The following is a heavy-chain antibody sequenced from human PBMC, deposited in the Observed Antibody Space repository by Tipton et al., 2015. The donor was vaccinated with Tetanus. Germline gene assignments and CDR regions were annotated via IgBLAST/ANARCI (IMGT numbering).Heavy chain of an antibody. CDR2: INHSGST. D-gene: IGHD3-22*01. V-gene: IGHV4-34*01. J-gene: IGHJ4*02. Sequence: TLSLTCAVYGGSFSGYYWSWIRQPPGKGLEWIGEINHSGSTNYNPSLKSRVTISVDTSKNQFSLKLSSVTAADTAVYYCARMGAVTYYYDSSGYYPDYWGQGTLVTVSS. CDR1: GGSFSGYY. CDR3: ARMGAVTYYYDSSGYYPDY.